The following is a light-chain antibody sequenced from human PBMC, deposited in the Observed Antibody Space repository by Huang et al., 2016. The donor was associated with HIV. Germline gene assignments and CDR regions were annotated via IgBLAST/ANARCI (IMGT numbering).Light chain of an antibody. CDR3: LQYNNWPPYT. CDR1: QSISSD. Sequence: EIVMTQSPATLSVSPGDRATLSSRASQSISSDFAWYQQKPGQPPRLLIFDASTRATGISARFSGSGSGTEFTLTISSLQSGDFALYYCLQYNNWPPYTFGQGTKLEIK. J-gene: IGKJ2*01. CDR2: DAS. V-gene: IGKV3D-15*01.